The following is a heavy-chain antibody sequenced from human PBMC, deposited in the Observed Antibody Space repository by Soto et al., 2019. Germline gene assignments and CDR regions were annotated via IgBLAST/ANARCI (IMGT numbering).Heavy chain of an antibody. CDR3: TKDTAMVSLDY. CDR1: GYTFSRYG. D-gene: IGHD5-18*01. CDR2: ISYDENNK. Sequence: SLRLSCAASGYTFSRYGMHWVRQAPGKGVQWVEVISYDENNKTYADSVEARFTISRDNSKNTLYLQRNSLRAEDTAVYYCTKDTAMVSLDYWGQGTLVTGSS. V-gene: IGHV3-30*18. J-gene: IGHJ4*02.